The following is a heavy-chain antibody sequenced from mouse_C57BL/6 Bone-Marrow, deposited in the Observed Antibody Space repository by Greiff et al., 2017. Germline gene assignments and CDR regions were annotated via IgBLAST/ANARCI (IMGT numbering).Heavy chain of an antibody. V-gene: IGHV1-9*01. CDR3: AVRQLRLRTWFAY. CDR1: GYTFTGYW. J-gene: IGHJ3*01. Sequence: QVQLQQSGAELMKPGASVKLSCKATGYTFTGYWIEWVKQRPGHGLEWIGEILPGSGSTNYNEKFKGKATFTADTSSTTAYMQLSSLTTADSAVNYCAVRQLRLRTWFAYWGQGTLVTVSA. D-gene: IGHD3-2*02. CDR2: ILPGSGST.